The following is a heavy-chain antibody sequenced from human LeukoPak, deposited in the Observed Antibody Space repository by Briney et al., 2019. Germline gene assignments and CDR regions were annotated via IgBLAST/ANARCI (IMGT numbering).Heavy chain of an antibody. CDR2: IYYSGST. V-gene: IGHV4-61*01. D-gene: IGHD6-13*01. CDR1: GGSVSSGSYY. Sequence: SETLSLTCTVSGGSVSSGSYYWSWIRQPPGKGLEWIGYIYYSGSTNYNPSLKSRVTISVDTSKNQFSLKLSPVTAADTAVYYCARDSGIAAAQYYYGMDVWGQGTTVTVSS. CDR3: ARDSGIAAAQYYYGMDV. J-gene: IGHJ6*02.